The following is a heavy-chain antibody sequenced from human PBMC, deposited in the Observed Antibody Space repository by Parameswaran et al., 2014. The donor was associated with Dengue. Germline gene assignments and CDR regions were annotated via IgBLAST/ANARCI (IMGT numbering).Heavy chain of an antibody. V-gene: IGHV3-23*01. Sequence: VRQMPGKGLEWVSGISGSGGSTYYADSVKGRFTISRDNSKSTLYLQMNSLGAEDTAIYYCAKEGVGGWQHRYYFDYWGQGTLVTVSS. D-gene: IGHD3-16*01. J-gene: IGHJ4*02. CDR2: ISGSGGST. CDR3: AKEGVGGWQHRYYFDY.